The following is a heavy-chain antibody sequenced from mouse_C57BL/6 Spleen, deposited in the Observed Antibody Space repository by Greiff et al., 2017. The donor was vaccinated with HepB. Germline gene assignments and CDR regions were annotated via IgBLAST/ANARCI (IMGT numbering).Heavy chain of an antibody. V-gene: IGHV1-50*01. CDR1: GYTFTSYW. CDR2: IDPSDSYT. Sequence: QVQLQQSGAELVKPGASVKLSCKASGYTFTSYWMQWVKQRPGQGLEWIGEIDPSDSYTNYNQKFKGKATLTVDTSSSTAYMQLSSLTSEDSAVYYCARGGDYGNYVGAYWGQGTLVTVSA. CDR3: ARGGDYGNYVGAY. D-gene: IGHD2-1*01. J-gene: IGHJ3*01.